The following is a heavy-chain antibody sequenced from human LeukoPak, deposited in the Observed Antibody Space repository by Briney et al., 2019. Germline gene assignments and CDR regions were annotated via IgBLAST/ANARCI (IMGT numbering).Heavy chain of an antibody. Sequence: SQTLSLTCAVSGGSISSGGYSWSWIRQPPGKGLEWIGYIYHSGSTYYNPSLKSRVTISVDRSKNQFSLKLSSVTAADTAVYYCARGGYYAPSQPYNWFDPWGQGTLVTVSS. CDR3: ARGGYYAPSQPYNWFDP. D-gene: IGHD3-3*01. V-gene: IGHV4-30-2*01. J-gene: IGHJ5*02. CDR1: GGSISSGGYS. CDR2: IYHSGST.